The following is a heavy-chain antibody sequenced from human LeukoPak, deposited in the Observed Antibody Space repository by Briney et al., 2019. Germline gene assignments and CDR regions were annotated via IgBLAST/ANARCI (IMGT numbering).Heavy chain of an antibody. D-gene: IGHD3-16*02. Sequence: GGSLRLSCAASGFTFSSYGMHWVRQAPGKGLEWVAVILSDGSKEFYKDSVKGRFTISRDNSKNTLYLQMNSLRAEDTAVYYCAKAGKRIMITFGGVINDYWGQGTLVTVSS. J-gene: IGHJ4*02. CDR2: ILSDGSKE. V-gene: IGHV3-30*02. CDR3: AKAGKRIMITFGGVINDY. CDR1: GFTFSSYG.